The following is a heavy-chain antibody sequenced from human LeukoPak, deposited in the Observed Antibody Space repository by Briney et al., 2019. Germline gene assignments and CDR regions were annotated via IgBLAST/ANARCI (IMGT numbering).Heavy chain of an antibody. D-gene: IGHD5-18*01. Sequence: PGGSLRLSCAASGFTASSNYMSWVRQAPGKGLEWVSVIYSGGSTYYADSVKGRFTISRHNSKNTLYLQMNSLRAEDTAVYYCARDRRYSYGYPPYYYGMDVWGQGTTVTVSS. V-gene: IGHV3-53*04. CDR2: IYSGGST. J-gene: IGHJ6*02. CDR1: GFTASSNY. CDR3: ARDRRYSYGYPPYYYGMDV.